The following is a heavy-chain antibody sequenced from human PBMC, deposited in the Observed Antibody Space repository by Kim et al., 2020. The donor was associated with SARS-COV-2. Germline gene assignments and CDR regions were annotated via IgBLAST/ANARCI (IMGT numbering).Heavy chain of an antibody. CDR1: GFTFSSYW. CDR3: APWGAGYGWFDP. Sequence: GGSLRLSCAASGFTFSSYWMSWVRQAPGKGLEWVANIKQDGCETYYVDSVKGRFTISRDNAKNSLYLQMNSLRAEDTAVYYCAPWGAGYGWFDPWGQGTLVTASS. D-gene: IGHD3-16*01. V-gene: IGHV3-7*01. J-gene: IGHJ5*02. CDR2: IKQDGCET.